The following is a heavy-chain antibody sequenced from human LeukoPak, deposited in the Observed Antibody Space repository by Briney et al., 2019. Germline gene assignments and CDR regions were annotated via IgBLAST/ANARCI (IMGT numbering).Heavy chain of an antibody. Sequence: SETLSLTCAASGGTFSGYYWRWIRQPPGKGLEWMGEINHSGSTNYNPSLESRVTISVDSSKTQFLLKLSSVTAATTALYYSAREGDSVSTVYGIDVWGTGTTVTVSS. D-gene: IGHD5/OR15-5a*01. CDR1: GGTFSGYY. J-gene: IGHJ6*04. CDR2: INHSGST. V-gene: IGHV4-34*01. CDR3: AREGDSVSTVYGIDV.